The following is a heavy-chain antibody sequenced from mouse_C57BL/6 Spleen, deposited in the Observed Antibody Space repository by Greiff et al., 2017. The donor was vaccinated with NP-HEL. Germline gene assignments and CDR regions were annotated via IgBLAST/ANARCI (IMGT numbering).Heavy chain of an antibody. CDR2: IDPENGDT. Sequence: EVKLVESGAELVRPGASVKLSCTASGFNIKDDYMHWVKQRPEQGLEWIGWIDPENGDTEYASKFQGKATITADTSSNTAYLQLSSLTSEDTAVYYCTTAGRSYFDYWGQGTTLTVSS. CDR3: TTAGRSYFDY. J-gene: IGHJ2*01. V-gene: IGHV14-4*01. CDR1: GFNIKDDY.